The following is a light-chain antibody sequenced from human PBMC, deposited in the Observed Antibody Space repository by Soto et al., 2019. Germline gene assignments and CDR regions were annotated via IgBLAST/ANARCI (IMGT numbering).Light chain of an antibody. CDR1: QSLVYSDGHTY. V-gene: IGKV2-24*01. J-gene: IGKJ2*01. CDR2: KVS. Sequence: DVVLTQSPLSSPVTLGQPASISCRSSQSLVYSDGHTYLSWLHQRPGQPPRLLIYKVSNRLSGVPDRLSGSGTGTDFTLKISRVDDEEVGVYYCMQLSHVPFTFGQGAKL. CDR3: MQLSHVPFT.